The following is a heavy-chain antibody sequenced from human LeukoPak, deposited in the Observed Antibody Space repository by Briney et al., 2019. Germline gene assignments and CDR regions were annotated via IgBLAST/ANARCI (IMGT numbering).Heavy chain of an antibody. D-gene: IGHD6-13*01. CDR2: IRYDGSNK. Sequence: PGGSLTLSCAASGFTFSNYGMHWVRQTPGKGLEWVAFIRYDGSNKYYADSVKGRFTISRDNSKNTLYLQMNSLRAEDTAVYYCAKNIAAADSSGYYYYYMDVWGKGTTVTVSS. V-gene: IGHV3-30*02. CDR3: AKNIAAADSSGYYYYYMDV. J-gene: IGHJ6*03. CDR1: GFTFSNYG.